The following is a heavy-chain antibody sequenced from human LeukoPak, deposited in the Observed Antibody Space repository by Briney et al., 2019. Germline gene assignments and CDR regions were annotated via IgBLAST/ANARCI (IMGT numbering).Heavy chain of an antibody. CDR3: ARGDLNIAAAGLDY. CDR2: IYYSGST. D-gene: IGHD6-13*01. CDR1: GGSFSSYY. Sequence: SETLSLTCAVYGGSFSSYYWSWIRQPPGKGLEWIGYIYYSGSTNYNPSLKSRVTISVDTSKNQFSLKLSSVTAADTAVYYCARGDLNIAAAGLDYWGQGTLVTVSS. V-gene: IGHV4-59*01. J-gene: IGHJ4*02.